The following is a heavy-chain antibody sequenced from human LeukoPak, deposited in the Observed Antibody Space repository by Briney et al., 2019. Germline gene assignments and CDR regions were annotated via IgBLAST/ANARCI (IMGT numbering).Heavy chain of an antibody. J-gene: IGHJ5*02. Sequence: PSETLSLTCTVSGGSISSDYWSWIRQPPGKGLEWIGSIYYSGSTYYNPSLKSRVTISVDTSKNQFSVKLSSVTAADTAVHYCARQIDGSGLAFDTWGQGTLVTVSS. CDR1: GGSISSDY. CDR3: ARQIDGSGLAFDT. D-gene: IGHD3-10*01. CDR2: IYYSGST. V-gene: IGHV4-59*05.